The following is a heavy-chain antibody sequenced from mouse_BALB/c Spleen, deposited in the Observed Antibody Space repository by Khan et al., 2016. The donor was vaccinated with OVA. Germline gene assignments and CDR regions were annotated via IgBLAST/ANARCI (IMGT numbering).Heavy chain of an antibody. D-gene: IGHD4-1*01. CDR1: GFIFSNYS. CDR3: ASHLTGSFAY. Sequence: EVQLQESGGDLVKPGGSLKLSCAASGFIFSNYSMSWVRQTPDKRLEWVATISSGGDYTYYPDSVKGRFTISRDDAKNTLYLQMSSLKSEDTAMYYCASHLTGSFAYWGQGTLVTVSA. V-gene: IGHV5-6*01. CDR2: ISSGGDYT. J-gene: IGHJ3*01.